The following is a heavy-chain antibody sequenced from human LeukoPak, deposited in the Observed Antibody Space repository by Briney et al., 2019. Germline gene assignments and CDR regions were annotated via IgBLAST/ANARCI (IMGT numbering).Heavy chain of an antibody. V-gene: IGHV1-2*02. J-gene: IGHJ6*02. D-gene: IGHD2-21*01. Sequence: ASVKVSCKASGYTFTGYYIHWVRQAPGQGLEWMGWVNPNSGGTIYEEKFQGRVNMTRDTSISTAYMELTGLRSDDTAVCYCARRLQIVWYGLDVWGQGTSVTVS. CDR2: VNPNSGGT. CDR1: GYTFTGYY. CDR3: ARRLQIVWYGLDV.